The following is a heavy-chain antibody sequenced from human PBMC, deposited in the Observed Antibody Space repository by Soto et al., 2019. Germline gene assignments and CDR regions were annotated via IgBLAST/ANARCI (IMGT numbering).Heavy chain of an antibody. D-gene: IGHD6-13*01. Sequence: ASVTVSCKASGYTFTSYAMHCVRQAPGQRLEWMGWINAGNGNTKYSQKFQGRVTINPDTSKNHFSLQLNSVTPENTAVYYCARTSLEAGHFDYWGQGTLVTVSS. J-gene: IGHJ4*02. CDR2: INAGNGNT. CDR3: ARTSLEAGHFDY. CDR1: GYTFTSYA. V-gene: IGHV1-3*01.